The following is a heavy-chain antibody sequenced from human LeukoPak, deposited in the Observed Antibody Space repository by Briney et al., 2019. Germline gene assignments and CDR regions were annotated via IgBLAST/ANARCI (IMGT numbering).Heavy chain of an antibody. J-gene: IGHJ4*02. CDR3: AKDPGDSSGWYIDY. CDR1: GFTFSSYA. Sequence: GGSLRLSCAASGFTFSSYAMSWVRQAPGKGLEWVSAISGSGGSTYYADSVKGRFTIPRDNSKNTLYLQMNSLRAEDTAVYYCAKDPGDSSGWYIDYWGQGTLVTVSS. D-gene: IGHD6-19*01. V-gene: IGHV3-23*01. CDR2: ISGSGGST.